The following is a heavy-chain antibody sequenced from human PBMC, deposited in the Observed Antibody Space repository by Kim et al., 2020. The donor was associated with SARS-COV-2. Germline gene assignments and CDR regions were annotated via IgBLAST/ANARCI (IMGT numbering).Heavy chain of an antibody. J-gene: IGHJ5*02. V-gene: IGHV3-7*03. CDR2: IKQDGSEK. D-gene: IGHD3-9*01. Sequence: GGSLRLSCAASEFTFRNYWMNWVRQASGKGLEWVASIKQDGSEKNYVDSVKGRFSISRDNAKNSLYLQMNSLRAEDTAVYYCATTTSTTGTWGQGTLVTVSS. CDR1: EFTFRNYW. CDR3: ATTTSTTGT.